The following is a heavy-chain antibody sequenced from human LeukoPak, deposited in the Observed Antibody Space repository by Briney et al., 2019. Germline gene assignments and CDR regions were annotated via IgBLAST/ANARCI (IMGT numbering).Heavy chain of an antibody. J-gene: IGHJ4*02. V-gene: IGHV1-69*04. CDR3: ASMIAAAGICY. CDR1: GGTFSSYA. D-gene: IGHD6-13*01. Sequence: GASVKVSCKASGGTFSSYAISWVRQAPGQGLEWMGRIIPILGIANYAQKFQGRVTITADKSTSTAYMELSSLRPEDTAVYYCASMIAAAGICYWGQGTLVTVSS. CDR2: IIPILGIA.